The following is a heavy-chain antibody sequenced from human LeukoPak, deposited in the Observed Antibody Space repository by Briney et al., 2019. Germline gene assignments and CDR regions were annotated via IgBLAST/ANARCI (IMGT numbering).Heavy chain of an antibody. CDR1: GFTFSSYD. D-gene: IGHD2-15*01. CDR2: IGKSGHT. J-gene: IGHJ4*02. Sequence: GGSLRLSCAASGFTFSSYDMHWVRQVTGKGLEWVSGIGKSGHTYYTGSVKGRFTISRENAKNSLYLQMNDLRAGDTAVYYCASGAEGWNYWGQGTLVTVSS. CDR3: ASGAEGWNY. V-gene: IGHV3-13*01.